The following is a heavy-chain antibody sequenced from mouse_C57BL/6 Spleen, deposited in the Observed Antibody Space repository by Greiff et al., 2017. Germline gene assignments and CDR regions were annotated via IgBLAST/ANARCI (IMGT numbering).Heavy chain of an antibody. V-gene: IGHV5-17*01. D-gene: IGHD1-1*01. CDR1: GFTFSDYG. J-gene: IGHJ2*01. Sequence: EVKLMESGGGLVKPGGSLKLSCAASGFTFSDYGMHWVRQAPEKGLEWVAYISSGSSTIYYADTVKGRFTISRDNAKNTLFLQMTSLRSEDTAMYYCARPSTVVATGPFDYWGQGTTLTVSS. CDR2: ISSGSSTI. CDR3: ARPSTVVATGPFDY.